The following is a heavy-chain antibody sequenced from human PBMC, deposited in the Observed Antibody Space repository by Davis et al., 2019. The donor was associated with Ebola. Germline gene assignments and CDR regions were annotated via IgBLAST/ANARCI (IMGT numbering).Heavy chain of an antibody. CDR1: GYSFTSYW. CDR3: ARRRGFSSGWYVDY. Sequence: GESLKISCKCSGYSFTSYWIGWVRQMPGTSLEWIGLISPGDTDTRYSPSFEGQVTISVDKSISTAYLQWNSLKASDTAMYYCARRRGFSSGWYVDYWGQGSLVTVSS. CDR2: ISPGDTDT. J-gene: IGHJ4*02. V-gene: IGHV5-51*01. D-gene: IGHD6-19*01.